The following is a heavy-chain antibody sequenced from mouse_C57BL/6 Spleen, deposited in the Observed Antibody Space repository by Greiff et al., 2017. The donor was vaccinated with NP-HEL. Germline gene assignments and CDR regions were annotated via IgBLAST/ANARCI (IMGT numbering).Heavy chain of an antibody. D-gene: IGHD2-3*01. Sequence: VQLQQPGAELVKPGASVKMSCKASGYTFTSYWITWVKQRPGHGLEWIGDIYPGRGSTKYNEKFKRKATLTVDTSSSTAYMQLSSLTSEDSAVYYCARDDGYYDRFAYWGQGTLVTVSA. CDR3: ARDDGYYDRFAY. J-gene: IGHJ3*01. V-gene: IGHV1-55*01. CDR1: GYTFTSYW. CDR2: IYPGRGST.